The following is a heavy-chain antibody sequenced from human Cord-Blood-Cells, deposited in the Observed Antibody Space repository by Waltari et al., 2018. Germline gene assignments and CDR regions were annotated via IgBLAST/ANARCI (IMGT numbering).Heavy chain of an antibody. D-gene: IGHD6-13*01. V-gene: IGHV3-30*18. CDR2: ISYDGSNK. CDR1: GFTFSSYG. J-gene: IGHJ4*02. Sequence: QVQLVESGGGVVQPGRSLRLSCAASGFTFSSYGMQWVRQAPGKGLEWVAVISYDGSNKYYADSVKGRFTISRDNSKNTLYLQMNSLRAEDTAVYYCAKDLKGSSWYFDYWGQGTLVTVSS. CDR3: AKDLKGSSWYFDY.